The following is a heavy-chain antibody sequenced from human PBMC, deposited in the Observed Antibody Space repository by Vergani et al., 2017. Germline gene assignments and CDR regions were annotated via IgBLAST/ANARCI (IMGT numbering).Heavy chain of an antibody. D-gene: IGHD3-16*01. CDR1: GDSIISRSYY. CDR2: IYNSGNG. J-gene: IGHJ2*01. CDR3: ASRKYYSDSTPHFRGRYFDV. Sequence: QVQLQESGPGLVKASETLSLTCTVSGDSIISRSYYWGWIRQPPGKGLEWIGSIYNSGNGDSSSSLKSRVTISADTSKNQFSLRLTSVTAADTAVYYCASRKYYSDSTPHFRGRYFDVWGRGTLVTVPS. V-gene: IGHV4-39*01.